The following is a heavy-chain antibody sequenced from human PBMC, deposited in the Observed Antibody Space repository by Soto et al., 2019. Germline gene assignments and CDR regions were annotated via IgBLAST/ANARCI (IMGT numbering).Heavy chain of an antibody. V-gene: IGHV5-51*01. CDR2: IYPGDHET. Sequence: GESLKISCQCSGYTFSNFWIGWVRQLPGKGLEWMGIIYPGDHETRYSPSFHGKVTISADKSINTAYLQWNSLEASDTAFYFCARSHSSSPYFDYWGQGALVTVSS. J-gene: IGHJ4*02. D-gene: IGHD6-13*01. CDR3: ARSHSSSPYFDY. CDR1: GYTFSNFW.